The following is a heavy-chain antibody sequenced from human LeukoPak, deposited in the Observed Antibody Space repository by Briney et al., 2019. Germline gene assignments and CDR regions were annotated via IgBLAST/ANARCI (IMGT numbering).Heavy chain of an antibody. J-gene: IGHJ4*02. CDR2: IIPVFGTA. Sequence: SVKVSCKASGGTFSSYAISWVRQAPGQGLEWMGRIIPVFGTANYAQKFQGRVTITTDESTSTAYMELSSLRSEDTAVYYCARGNGGSYYFDYWGQGTLVTVSS. V-gene: IGHV1-69*05. CDR3: ARGNGGSYYFDY. CDR1: GGTFSSYA. D-gene: IGHD1-26*01.